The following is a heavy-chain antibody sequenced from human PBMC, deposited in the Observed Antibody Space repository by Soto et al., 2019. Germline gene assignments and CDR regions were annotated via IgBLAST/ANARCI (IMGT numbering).Heavy chain of an antibody. CDR2: ISGSGGST. CDR3: ASEVRFLEWLPSGNWFDP. Sequence: EVQLLESGGGLVQPGGSLRLSCAASGFTFSSYAMSWVRQAPGKGLEWVSAISGSGGSTYYADSVKGRFTISRDNSKNTLYMQMNSLRAEDTAVYYCASEVRFLEWLPSGNWFDPWGQGTLVTVSS. CDR1: GFTFSSYA. J-gene: IGHJ5*02. D-gene: IGHD3-3*01. V-gene: IGHV3-23*01.